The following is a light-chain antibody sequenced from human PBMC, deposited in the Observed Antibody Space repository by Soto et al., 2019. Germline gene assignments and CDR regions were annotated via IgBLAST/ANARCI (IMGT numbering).Light chain of an antibody. J-gene: IGLJ3*02. CDR1: SSDVGGYNY. V-gene: IGLV2-14*01. CDR2: EVS. Sequence: QSALTQPASVSGSPGQSITISCTGTSSDVGGYNYVSRYQQHPGKAPKLMIYEVSNRPSGVSNRFSGSKSGNTASLTISGLQAEDEADYYCSSYTSSSTRVFGGGTQLTVL. CDR3: SSYTSSSTRV.